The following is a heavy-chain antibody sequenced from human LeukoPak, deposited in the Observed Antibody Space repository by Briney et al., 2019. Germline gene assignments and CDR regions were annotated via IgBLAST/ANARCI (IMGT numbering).Heavy chain of an antibody. D-gene: IGHD3-10*01. CDR2: IYYSGST. J-gene: IGHJ4*02. Sequence: SQTLSLTCTVSGVSISSGDYYWRWIRQPPGKGLEWIGYIYYSGSTYYNPSLKSRITISVDTSKNQFSLKLSSVTAADTAVYYCARGPQASRYYGSGIETLLDYWGQGTLVTVSS. CDR3: ARGPQASRYYGSGIETLLDY. CDR1: GVSISSGDYY. V-gene: IGHV4-30-4*01.